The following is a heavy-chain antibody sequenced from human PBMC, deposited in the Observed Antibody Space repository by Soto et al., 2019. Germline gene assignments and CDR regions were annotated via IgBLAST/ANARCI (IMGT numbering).Heavy chain of an antibody. D-gene: IGHD3-10*01. CDR2: INSDGSST. V-gene: IGHV3-74*01. CDR1: GFTFGSYW. CDR3: AREERFPVTLGYYFYMDV. J-gene: IGHJ6*03. Sequence: EVQLVESGGGLVQPGGSLRLSCAASGFTFGSYWMHWVRQAPGKGLVWVSRINSDGSSTSYADSVKGRFTISRDNAKNTLYLQMNSLRAEDTAVYYCAREERFPVTLGYYFYMDVWGKGTTVTVSS.